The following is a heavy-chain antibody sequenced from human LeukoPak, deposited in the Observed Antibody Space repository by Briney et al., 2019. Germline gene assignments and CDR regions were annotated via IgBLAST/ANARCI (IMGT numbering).Heavy chain of an antibody. CDR2: ISGSGGST. CDR1: GFTLSSYS. J-gene: IGHJ4*02. V-gene: IGHV3-23*01. CDR3: AKTHYDFWSGYQLLYYFDY. Sequence: PGGSLRLSCAASGFTLSSYSMNWVRQAPGKGLEWVSAISGSGGSTYYADSVKGRFTISRDNSKNTLYLQMNSLRAEDTAVYYCAKTHYDFWSGYQLLYYFDYWGQGTLVTVSS. D-gene: IGHD3-3*01.